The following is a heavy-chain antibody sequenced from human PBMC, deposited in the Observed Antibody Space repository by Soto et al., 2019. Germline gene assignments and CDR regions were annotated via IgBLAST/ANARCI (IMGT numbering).Heavy chain of an antibody. CDR1: GLTFGTYS. J-gene: IGHJ6*02. Sequence: GGSLRLSCAGSGLTFGTYSMNWVRQAAGKGLEWIAYISYDSDTIQYADSVQGRFTISRDNAKNSLYLQMNSLRDEDTAVYYCARLYYDYVWGQGTTVTVSS. V-gene: IGHV3-48*02. CDR2: ISYDSDTI. D-gene: IGHD3-3*01. CDR3: ARLYYDYV.